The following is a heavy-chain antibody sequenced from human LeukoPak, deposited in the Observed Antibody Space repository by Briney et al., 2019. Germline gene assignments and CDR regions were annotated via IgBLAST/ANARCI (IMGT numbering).Heavy chain of an antibody. J-gene: IGHJ4*02. Sequence: PGGSLRLSCAASGFTFGSCWMNWVRQTPGKGLEWVANINQDGSQKFYVDSVKGRFTISRDNARNSLYLEMNSLRAEDTAVYYCARDYWRSIDHWGQGTLVTVSS. V-gene: IGHV3-7*01. CDR1: GFTFGSCW. CDR2: INQDGSQK. D-gene: IGHD1-1*01. CDR3: ARDYWRSIDH.